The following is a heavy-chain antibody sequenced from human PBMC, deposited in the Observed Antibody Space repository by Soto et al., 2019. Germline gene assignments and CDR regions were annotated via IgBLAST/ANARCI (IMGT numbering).Heavy chain of an antibody. CDR1: GGTFSSYA. J-gene: IGHJ6*02. Sequence: SVKVSCKASGGTFSSYAISWVRQAPGEGLEWMGGIIPIFGTANYAQKFQGRVTITADESTSTAYMELSSLRSEDTAVYYCARDRWYSSSSAYYYYGMEVWGHGNPVIVSS. D-gene: IGHD6-13*01. CDR3: ARDRWYSSSSAYYYYGMEV. CDR2: IIPIFGTA. V-gene: IGHV1-69*13.